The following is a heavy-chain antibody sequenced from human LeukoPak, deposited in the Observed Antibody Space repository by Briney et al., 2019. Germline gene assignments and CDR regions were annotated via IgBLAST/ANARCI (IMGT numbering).Heavy chain of an antibody. J-gene: IGHJ4*02. D-gene: IGHD3-10*01. CDR1: GFTFSTYW. CDR3: TRVSSLWSFDY. CDR2: IRPDGSTT. Sequence: PGGSLRLSCAASGFTFSTYWMHWVRQTPGKGLVLVSRIRPDGSTTAYADSVKGRFTISRDNARNTLYLQLNSLGAEDTAIYYCTRVSSLWSFDYWGQGALVTVSS. V-gene: IGHV3-74*01.